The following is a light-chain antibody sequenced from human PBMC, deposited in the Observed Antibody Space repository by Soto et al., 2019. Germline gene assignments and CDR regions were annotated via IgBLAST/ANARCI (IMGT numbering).Light chain of an antibody. CDR3: QQYNSYSWT. J-gene: IGKJ1*01. CDR1: QSISSW. Sequence: DIQMTQSPSTLSASVGDRVTITCRASQSISSWLAWYQQKPGKAPKLLIYKASSLESGVPSRFSGSVSGTEFYLTISSLQPDDFATYYCQQYNSYSWTFGQGTKVEIK. CDR2: KAS. V-gene: IGKV1-5*03.